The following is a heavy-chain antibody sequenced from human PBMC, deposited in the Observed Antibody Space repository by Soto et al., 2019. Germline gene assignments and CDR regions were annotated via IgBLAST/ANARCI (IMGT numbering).Heavy chain of an antibody. CDR3: ARGWRFDP. D-gene: IGHD3-3*01. CDR1: GGSFSAYQ. V-gene: IGHV4-34*01. CDR2: VNHSGTT. J-gene: IGHJ5*02. Sequence: SETLSLTCAVSGGSFSAYQWSWVRQTPGQGLEWIGEVNHSGTTRYNPSLKSRVTMSADSSKRQFSLKLTSVTAADSAIYYCARGWRFDPWGQGTQVTVSS.